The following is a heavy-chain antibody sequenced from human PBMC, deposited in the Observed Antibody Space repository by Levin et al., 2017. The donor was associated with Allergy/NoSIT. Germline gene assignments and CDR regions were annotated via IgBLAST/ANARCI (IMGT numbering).Heavy chain of an antibody. D-gene: IGHD1-26*01. CDR1: GGSFSGYY. V-gene: IGHV4-34*01. J-gene: IGHJ4*02. CDR2: INHSGST. Sequence: SQTLSLTCAVYGGSFSGYYWSWIRQPPGKGLEWIGEINHSGSTNYNPSLKSRVTISVDTSKNQFSLKLSSVTAADTAVYYCARGGGSYYYWGQGTLVTVSS. CDR3: ARGGGSYYY.